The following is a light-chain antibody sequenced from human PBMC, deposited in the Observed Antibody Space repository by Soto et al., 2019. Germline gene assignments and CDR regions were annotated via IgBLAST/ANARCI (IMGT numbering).Light chain of an antibody. CDR3: SSYTSSNTLV. Sequence: QSALTQPASVSGSPGQSITISCTGTSSDVGGYNYVSWYQQHPGKAPKLMIYEVSYRPSGVSNRFSGSKSGNAASLTISGLQAEDEADYYCSSYTSSNTLVVGTGTKVTVL. CDR2: EVS. J-gene: IGLJ1*01. CDR1: SSDVGGYNY. V-gene: IGLV2-14*01.